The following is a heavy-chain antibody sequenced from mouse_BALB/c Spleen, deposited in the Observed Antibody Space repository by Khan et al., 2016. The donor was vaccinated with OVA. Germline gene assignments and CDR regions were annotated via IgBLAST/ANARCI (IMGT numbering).Heavy chain of an antibody. CDR3: ARWGGITLYGMDY. V-gene: IGHV1-52*01. J-gene: IGHJ4*01. D-gene: IGHD1-1*01. Sequence: QVQLQQPGAELVRPGASVKLSCKASGYTFTNYWMNWIKQRPEQGLEWIGRIDPYDSETHYNQKFKDKAILTVDKSSRTASMQLSSLTSEDSSVYYRARWGGITLYGMDYWGQGTSVTVSS. CDR1: GYTFTNYW. CDR2: IDPYDSET.